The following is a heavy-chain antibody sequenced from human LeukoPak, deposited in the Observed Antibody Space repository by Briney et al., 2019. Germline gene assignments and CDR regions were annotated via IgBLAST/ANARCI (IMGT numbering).Heavy chain of an antibody. D-gene: IGHD4-17*01. CDR2: ISSSGSTI. CDR1: GFTFSSYE. V-gene: IGHV3-48*03. CDR3: AINYGDYVGGAFDI. Sequence: GGSLRLSCAASGFTFSSYEMNWVRQAPGKGLEWVSYISSSGSTIYYADSVKGRFTISRDNAKNSLYPQMNSLRAEDTAVYYCAINYGDYVGGAFDIWGQGTMVTVSS. J-gene: IGHJ3*02.